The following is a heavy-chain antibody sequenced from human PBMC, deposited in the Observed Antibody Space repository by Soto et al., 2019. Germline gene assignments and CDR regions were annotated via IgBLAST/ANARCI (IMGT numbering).Heavy chain of an antibody. CDR2: IYYSGST. D-gene: IGHD3-22*01. J-gene: IGHJ3*02. V-gene: IGHV4-31*03. CDR3: ARVSTMIVVVITDDAFDI. CDR1: GGSISSGGYY. Sequence: QVQLQESGPGLVKPSQTLSLTCTVSGGSISSGGYYWSWIRQHPGKGLEWIGYIYYSGSTYHNPSLKSRVTISVDTSKNQFSLKLSSVTAADTAVYYCARVSTMIVVVITDDAFDIWGQGTMVTVSS.